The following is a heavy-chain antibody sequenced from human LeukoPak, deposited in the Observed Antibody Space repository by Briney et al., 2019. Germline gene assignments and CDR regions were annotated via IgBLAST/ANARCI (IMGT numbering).Heavy chain of an antibody. V-gene: IGHV4-34*01. J-gene: IGHJ4*02. D-gene: IGHD1-7*01. CDR1: GGSFSGYY. CDR3: ARGRPELPRLYCEFDY. CDR2: INHSGST. Sequence: PSETLSLTCAVYGGSFSGYYWSWIRQPPGEGLEWIGEINHSGSTNYNPSLKSRVTISVDTSKNQFSLKLSSVTAADTAVYYCARGRPELPRLYCEFDYWGQGTLVTVSS.